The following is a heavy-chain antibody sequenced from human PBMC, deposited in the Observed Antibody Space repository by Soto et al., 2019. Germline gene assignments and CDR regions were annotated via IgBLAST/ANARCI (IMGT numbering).Heavy chain of an antibody. V-gene: IGHV1-3*01. CDR1: GYTFTSYA. CDR3: ARVPGYSSGDL. J-gene: IGHJ2*01. CDR2: INAGNGNT. Sequence: QVKLVQSGAEVKKPGASVKVSCKASGYTFTSYAMHWVRQAPGQRLEWMGWINAGNGNTKYSQKFQGRVTITRDTSSSTAYMELSSLRYEYTAVYYCARVPGYSSGDLWGRGTLVTVSS. D-gene: IGHD2-21*01.